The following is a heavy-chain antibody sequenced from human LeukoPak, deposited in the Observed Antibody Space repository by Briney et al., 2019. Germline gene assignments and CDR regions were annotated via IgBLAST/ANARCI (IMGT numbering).Heavy chain of an antibody. V-gene: IGHV1-69*05. CDR2: IIPIFGTA. CDR3: ARGELGNYYYYMDV. D-gene: IGHD3-10*01. Sequence: ASVKVSCKASGGTFSSYAISWVRQAPGQGLEWMGGIIPIFGTANYAQKFQGRVTITTDESTSTAYMELSSLRSEDTAVYYCARGELGNYYYYMDVWGKGTTVTVSS. CDR1: GGTFSSYA. J-gene: IGHJ6*03.